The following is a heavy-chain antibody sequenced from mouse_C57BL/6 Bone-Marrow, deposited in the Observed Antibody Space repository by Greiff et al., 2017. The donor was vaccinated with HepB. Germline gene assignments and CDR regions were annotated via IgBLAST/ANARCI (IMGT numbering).Heavy chain of an antibody. V-gene: IGHV1-26*01. CDR1: GYTFTDYY. CDR2: INNNNGGN. CDR3: ATITPVVATYYFDY. D-gene: IGHD1-1*01. J-gene: IGHJ2*01. Sequence: EVQLQQSGPELVKPGASVKISCKASGYTFTDYYMNWVKQSHGKSLEWIGNINNNNGGNSYNQKFKGKATLTVDKTSSTAYMKLRSLTSEYSTVYYCATITPVVATYYFDYWGQGTTLTVSS.